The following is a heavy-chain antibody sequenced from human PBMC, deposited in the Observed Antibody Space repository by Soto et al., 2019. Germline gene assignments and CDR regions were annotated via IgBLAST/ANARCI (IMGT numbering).Heavy chain of an antibody. CDR1: GFTFSTYW. CDR3: AKGHQKVYDTDAFDI. Sequence: PGGSLRLSCAASGFTFSTYWMSWVRQAPGKGLEWVANIKPDGSVKNYGDSVKGRFTISRDNAKNSLYLQMNSLRPEDTAVYYSAKGHQKVYDTDAFDIWGQGTMVT. J-gene: IGHJ3*02. CDR2: IKPDGSVK. V-gene: IGHV3-7*01. D-gene: IGHD3-3*01.